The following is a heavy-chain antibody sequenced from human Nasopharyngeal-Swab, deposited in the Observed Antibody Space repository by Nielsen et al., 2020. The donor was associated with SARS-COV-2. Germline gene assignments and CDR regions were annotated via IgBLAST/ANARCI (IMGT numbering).Heavy chain of an antibody. J-gene: IGHJ6*02. CDR1: GYTFTSYY. V-gene: IGHV1-46*01. Sequence: ASVKVSCKASGYTFTSYYMHWVRQAPGQGLEWMGIINPSGGSTSYAQKFQGRVTMTRDTSTSTAYMELRSLRSDDTAVYYCARVVVVAATNLIPYYYYGMDVWGQGTTVTVSS. D-gene: IGHD2-15*01. CDR3: ARVVVVAATNLIPYYYYGMDV. CDR2: INPSGGST.